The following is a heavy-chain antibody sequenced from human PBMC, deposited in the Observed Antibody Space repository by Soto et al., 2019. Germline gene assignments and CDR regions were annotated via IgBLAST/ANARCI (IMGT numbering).Heavy chain of an antibody. CDR1: GFSLSTSGVG. D-gene: IGHD3-16*02. V-gene: IGHV2-5*02. Sequence: QITLKESGPTLVKPTQTLTLTCTFSGFSLSTSGVGVGWIRQPPGKALEWLALIYWDDDKRYSPSLKSRLTITKDTSKNHVVLTMTNMDPVDTATYYCAHSHMITFGGVIVIRGSDAFDIWGQGTMVTVSS. CDR3: AHSHMITFGGVIVIRGSDAFDI. J-gene: IGHJ3*02. CDR2: IYWDDDK.